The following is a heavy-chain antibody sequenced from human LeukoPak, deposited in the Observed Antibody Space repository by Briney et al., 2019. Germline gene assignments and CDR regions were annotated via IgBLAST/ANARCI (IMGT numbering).Heavy chain of an antibody. CDR1: GFTFSSYG. J-gene: IGHJ4*02. D-gene: IGHD6-13*01. Sequence: PGGSLRLSCAASGFTFSSYGMHWVRQAPGKGLEGVAVILYVGSTTYYADSVKGRFTISRDNSKSTLYLQMNSLRAEDTSVYYCARHRHRQQLHFDNWGQRTLGTVSP. CDR2: ILYVGSTT. V-gene: IGHV3-30*03. CDR3: ARHRHRQQLHFDN.